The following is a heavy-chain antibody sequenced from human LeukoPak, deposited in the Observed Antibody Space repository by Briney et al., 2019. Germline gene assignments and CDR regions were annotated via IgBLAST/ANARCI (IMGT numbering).Heavy chain of an antibody. D-gene: IGHD6-13*01. CDR1: GGSFSGYY. V-gene: IGHV4-34*01. CDR3: ATTLSSSWMPVDY. CDR2: INHSGST. J-gene: IGHJ4*02. Sequence: SETLSLTCAVYGGSFSGYYWSWIRQPPGKGLEWIGEINHSGSTNYNPSLKSRVTISVDTSKNQFSLELSSVTAADTAVYYCATTLSSSWMPVDYWGQGTLVTVSS.